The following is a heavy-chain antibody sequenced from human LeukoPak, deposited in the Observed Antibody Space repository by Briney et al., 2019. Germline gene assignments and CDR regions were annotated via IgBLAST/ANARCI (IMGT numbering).Heavy chain of an antibody. Sequence: GGPLRLSCAASGFTFSSYSMNWVRQAPGKGLEWVSSISSSSSYIYYADSVKGRFTISRDNAKNSLYLQMNSLRAEDTAVYHCARWASNSHDYWGQGTLVTVSS. J-gene: IGHJ4*02. CDR1: GFTFSSYS. CDR3: ARWASNSHDY. V-gene: IGHV3-21*01. CDR2: ISSSSSYI. D-gene: IGHD5-18*01.